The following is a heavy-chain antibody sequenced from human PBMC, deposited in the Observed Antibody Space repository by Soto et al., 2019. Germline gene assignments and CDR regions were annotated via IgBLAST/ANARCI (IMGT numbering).Heavy chain of an antibody. CDR1: GYTFTSYG. Sequence: ASVKVSCKASGYTFTSYGISWVRQAPGQGLEWMGWISAYNGNTNYAQKLQGRGTMTTGTSTSTAYMELRSLRTDDTAGYYCARGGRGADPEGAFDIWGQGTMVTVSS. J-gene: IGHJ3*02. D-gene: IGHD3-10*01. V-gene: IGHV1-18*01. CDR2: ISAYNGNT. CDR3: ARGGRGADPEGAFDI.